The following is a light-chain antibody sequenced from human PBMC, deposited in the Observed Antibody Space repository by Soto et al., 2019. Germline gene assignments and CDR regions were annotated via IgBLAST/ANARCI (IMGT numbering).Light chain of an antibody. CDR3: CSFAGSSTFWV. CDR2: EVN. CDR1: TSDVGGYDV. J-gene: IGLJ3*02. V-gene: IGLV2-23*02. Sequence: QSVLPQPASVSGSPGQSITISCSGTTSDVGGYDVVSWYQQHPGKAPKLMIFEVNQRPSGVSDRFSGSKSGNTASLTISGLQAGDEADYYCCSFAGSSTFWVFGGGTKLTVL.